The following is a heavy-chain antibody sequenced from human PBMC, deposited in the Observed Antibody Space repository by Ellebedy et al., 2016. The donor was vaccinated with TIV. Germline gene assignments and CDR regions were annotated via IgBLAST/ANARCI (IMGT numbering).Heavy chain of an antibody. J-gene: IGHJ5*02. Sequence: GGSLRLXXAASGFTFSSYWMSWVRQAPGKGLEWVANIKQDGSERYYVDSVKGRFTISRDNAKNSLYLQMNSLRDEDTAVYYCARVPGSFSLNWFDPWGQGTLVTVSS. D-gene: IGHD3-10*01. CDR3: ARVPGSFSLNWFDP. CDR2: IKQDGSER. CDR1: GFTFSSYW. V-gene: IGHV3-7*01.